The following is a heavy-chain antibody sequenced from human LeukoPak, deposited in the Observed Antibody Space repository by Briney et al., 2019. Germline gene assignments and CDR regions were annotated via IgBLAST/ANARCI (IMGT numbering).Heavy chain of an antibody. CDR3: AKDLAHYYDSSGYRDAFDI. CDR2: ISGSGGST. D-gene: IGHD3-22*01. J-gene: IGHJ3*02. Sequence: GGSLRLSCAASGFTFSSYAMSWVRQAPGKGLEWVSAISGSGGSTYYADSVKGRFTISRDNSKNTLYLQMNSLRAEDTAVYYCAKDLAHYYDSSGYRDAFDIWGQGTMVTVSS. CDR1: GFTFSSYA. V-gene: IGHV3-23*01.